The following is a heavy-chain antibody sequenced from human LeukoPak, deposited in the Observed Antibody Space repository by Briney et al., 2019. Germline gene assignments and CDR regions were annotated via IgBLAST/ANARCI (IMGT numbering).Heavy chain of an antibody. CDR2: IWYDGSNK. J-gene: IGHJ4*02. Sequence: GGSLRLSCAASGFTFSNYGMHWVRQAPGKGLEWVAVIWYDGSNKYYADSVKGRFIISRDNSKNTLYLQMNSLRAEDTAVYYCARDISGYYYFDYWGQGTLVSVSS. V-gene: IGHV3-33*01. CDR1: GFTFSNYG. CDR3: ARDISGYYYFDY. D-gene: IGHD3-22*01.